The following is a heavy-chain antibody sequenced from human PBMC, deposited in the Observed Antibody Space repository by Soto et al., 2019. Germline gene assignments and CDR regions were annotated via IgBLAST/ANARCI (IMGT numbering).Heavy chain of an antibody. J-gene: IGHJ4*02. V-gene: IGHV3-9*01. CDR3: AQDTGYISGWYAKSGKLGLFDY. CDR2: ISWNSGSI. CDR1: GFSFDDYA. Sequence: EVKLVESGGGLVQAGRSLRLSCAASGFSFDDYAMHWIRQAQGKGLEWVSGISWNSGSIGDADSVKGRFTSSRDNAKSSLSLQMNSLRAEDTALYFCAQDTGYISGWYAKSGKLGLFDYWGQGTLVPVSS. D-gene: IGHD6-19*01.